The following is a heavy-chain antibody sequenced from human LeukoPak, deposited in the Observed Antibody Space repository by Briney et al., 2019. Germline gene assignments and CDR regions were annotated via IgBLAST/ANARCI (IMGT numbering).Heavy chain of an antibody. CDR3: AKRYSSSWQKYFDY. J-gene: IGHJ4*02. CDR1: GFTFSSYG. V-gene: IGHV3-23*01. D-gene: IGHD6-13*01. Sequence: GGSLRLSCAASGFTFSSYGMSWVRQAPGKGLEWVSGISGSGRSTYYADSVKDRFTISRDNPRNTLYLQMNSLRAEDTALYYCAKRYSSSWQKYFDYWGQGTLVTVSS. CDR2: ISGSGRST.